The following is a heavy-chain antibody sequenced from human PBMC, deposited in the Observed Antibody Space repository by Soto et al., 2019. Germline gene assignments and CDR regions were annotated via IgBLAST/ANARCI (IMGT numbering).Heavy chain of an antibody. D-gene: IGHD4-4*01. CDR1: GLTVSGKKY. CDR3: ASWHLQEHAYDV. Sequence: DVQLVESGGGLIQPGGSPRLSCAAFGLTVSGKKYMAWVRQAPGKGLEWVSGLYDVDGTYYADSVKGRFTTSGDSSKTIVYLQMDSLRPDDTAVYYCASWHLQEHAYDVWGQGTTVTVSS. V-gene: IGHV3-53*01. J-gene: IGHJ3*01. CDR2: LYDVDGT.